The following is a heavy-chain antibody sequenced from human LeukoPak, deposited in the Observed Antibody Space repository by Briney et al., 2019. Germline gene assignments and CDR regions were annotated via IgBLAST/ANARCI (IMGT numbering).Heavy chain of an antibody. J-gene: IGHJ4*02. CDR2: ISSSSSTI. CDR1: GFTFSSYS. CDR3: ARDRAGPHFDY. D-gene: IGHD6-13*01. Sequence: PGGSLRLSCAASGFTFSSYSMNWVRQAPGKGLEWVSYISSSSSTIYYADSVKGRFTISRDNAKNSLYLQMNGLRAEDTAVYYCARDRAGPHFDYWGQGTLVTVSS. V-gene: IGHV3-48*01.